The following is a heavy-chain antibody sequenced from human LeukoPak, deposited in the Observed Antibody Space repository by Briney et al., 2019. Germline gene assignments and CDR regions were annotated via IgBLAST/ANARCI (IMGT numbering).Heavy chain of an antibody. CDR2: ISSSGSTI. CDR3: ARDLGGGGGNTGGYFDC. J-gene: IGHJ4*02. V-gene: IGHV3-48*03. CDR1: GFTFSSYE. Sequence: GGSLRLSCAASGFTFSSYEMNWVRQAPGKGLEWVSYISSSGSTIYYADSVKGRFTISRDNSKNTLYLQMNSLRAEDTAVYYCARDLGGGGGNTGGYFDCWGQGTLVTVSS. D-gene: IGHD4-23*01.